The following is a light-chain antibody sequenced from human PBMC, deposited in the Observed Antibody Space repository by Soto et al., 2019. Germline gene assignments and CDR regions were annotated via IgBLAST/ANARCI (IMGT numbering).Light chain of an antibody. J-gene: IGKJ1*01. Sequence: EIVLTQSPDTLSLSPGERATLSCRASQSVASNQLAWYQHKSGQAPRLLIHGVFTRANGIPDRFSGSGSGTDFTLTISRLEPEDVALYYCQQYGGSPQTFGQGTKVEIK. CDR3: QQYGGSPQT. CDR2: GVF. CDR1: QSVASNQ. V-gene: IGKV3-20*01.